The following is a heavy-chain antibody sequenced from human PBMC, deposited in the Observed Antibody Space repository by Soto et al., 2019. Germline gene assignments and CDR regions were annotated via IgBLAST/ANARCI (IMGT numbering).Heavy chain of an antibody. CDR3: ARTRLIAGQRGPNGHEAFDI. Sequence: GASVKVSCKASGSTVTSNYMHWVRQAPGQGLEWMGIITPSGGITSYAQKFQGRVTMTRDTSTSTVYMELRSLRSEDTAVYYCARTRLIAGQRGPNGHEAFDIWGQGTMVTVS. CDR2: ITPSGGIT. J-gene: IGHJ3*02. V-gene: IGHV1-46*01. CDR1: GSTVTSNY. D-gene: IGHD2-21*01.